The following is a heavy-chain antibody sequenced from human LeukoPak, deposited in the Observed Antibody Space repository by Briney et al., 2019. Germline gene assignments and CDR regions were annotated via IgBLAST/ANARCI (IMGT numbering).Heavy chain of an antibody. CDR1: GGSFSGYC. Sequence: SETLSLTCAVYGGSFSGYCWSWIRQPPGKGLEWIGEINHSGSTNYNPSLKSRVTISVDTSKNQFSLKLSSVTAADTAVYYCARRKSGTIFGVVIMRGPNFDYWGQGTLVIVSS. CDR3: ARRKSGTIFGVVIMRGPNFDY. D-gene: IGHD3-3*01. J-gene: IGHJ4*02. CDR2: INHSGST. V-gene: IGHV4-34*01.